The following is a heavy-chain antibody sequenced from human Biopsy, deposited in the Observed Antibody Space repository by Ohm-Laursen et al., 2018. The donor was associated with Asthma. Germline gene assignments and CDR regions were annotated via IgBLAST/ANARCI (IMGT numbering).Heavy chain of an antibody. J-gene: IGHJ4*02. CDR2: ISGSGGGT. CDR3: AKDKRYSGSYFDY. CDR1: GFTFSSYA. Sequence: SLRLSCAASGFTFSSYAMSWVRQAPGKGLEWVSAISGSGGGTYYADSVKGRFTISRDNSKNTLYLQMNSLRAEDTAVYYCAKDKRYSGSYFDYWGQGTLVTVSS. V-gene: IGHV3-23*01. D-gene: IGHD1-26*01.